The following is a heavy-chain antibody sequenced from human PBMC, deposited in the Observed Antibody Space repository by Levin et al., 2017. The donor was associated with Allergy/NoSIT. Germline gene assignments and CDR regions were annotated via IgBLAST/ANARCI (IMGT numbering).Heavy chain of an antibody. CDR1: GFTFSSYW. Sequence: GESLKISCTASGFTFSSYWMSWVRQAPGKGLEWVANIKQDGSEKYYVDSVKGRFTISRDNAKNSLYLQMNSLRAEDTAVYYCARVGGGNSPFYHWGQGTLVTVSS. D-gene: IGHD4-23*01. V-gene: IGHV3-7*04. J-gene: IGHJ4*02. CDR2: IKQDGSEK. CDR3: ARVGGGNSPFYH.